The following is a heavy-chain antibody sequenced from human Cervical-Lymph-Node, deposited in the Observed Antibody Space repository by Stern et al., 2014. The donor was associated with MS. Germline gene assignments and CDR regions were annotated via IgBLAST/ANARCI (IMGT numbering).Heavy chain of an antibody. J-gene: IGHJ4*02. CDR2: ISSSISYI. CDR1: GFTFSSYS. D-gene: IGHD2-8*01. Sequence: EVQLEESGGGLVKPGGSLRLSCAASGFTFSSYSMNWVRQAPGKGLEWVSSISSSISYIYYADSVKGRFTISRDNAKNSLYLQMNSLRAEDTAVYYCARENMVPYFDYWGQGTLVTVSS. CDR3: ARENMVPYFDY. V-gene: IGHV3-21*01.